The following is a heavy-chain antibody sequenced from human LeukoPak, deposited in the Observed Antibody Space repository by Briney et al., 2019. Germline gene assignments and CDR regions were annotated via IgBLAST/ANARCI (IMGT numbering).Heavy chain of an antibody. V-gene: IGHV3-73*01. D-gene: IGHD6-19*01. CDR3: TRPGAVAGREDDY. J-gene: IGHJ4*02. CDR1: GFTFSGSA. CDR2: IRSKANSYTT. Sequence: GGSLRLSCAASGFTFSGSAMHWVRQVSGKGLEWVGRIRSKANSYTTAYAASVKGRFTISRDDSKNTAYLQMNSLKTEDTAVYYCTRPGAVAGREDDYWGQGTLVTVSS.